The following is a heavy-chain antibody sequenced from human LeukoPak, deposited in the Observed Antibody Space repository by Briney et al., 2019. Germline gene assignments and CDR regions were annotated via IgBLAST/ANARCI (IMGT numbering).Heavy chain of an antibody. V-gene: IGHV4-34*01. CDR3: ARDRAGGGPWFGRAFDI. D-gene: IGHD3-10*01. CDR2: INHSGST. J-gene: IGHJ3*02. Sequence: PSETLSLTCAVYGGSFSGYYWSWIRQPPGKGLEWIGEINHSGSTNYNPSLKSRVTISVDTSKNQFSLKLSSVTAADTAVYYCARDRAGGGPWFGRAFDIWGQGTMVTVSS. CDR1: GGSFSGYY.